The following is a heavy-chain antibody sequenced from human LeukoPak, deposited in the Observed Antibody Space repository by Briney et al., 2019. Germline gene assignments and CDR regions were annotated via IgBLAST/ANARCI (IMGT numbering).Heavy chain of an antibody. CDR2: IYYSGST. CDR3: ARVIGGTGYSSGWGGVDY. Sequence: PSETLSLTCTVSGGSISSYYWSWVRQPPGKGLEWIGYIYYSGSTNYNPSLKSRVTISVDTSKNQFSLKLSSVTAADTAVYYCARVIGGTGYSSGWGGVDYWGQGTLVTVSS. V-gene: IGHV4-59*01. J-gene: IGHJ4*02. CDR1: GGSISSYY. D-gene: IGHD6-19*01.